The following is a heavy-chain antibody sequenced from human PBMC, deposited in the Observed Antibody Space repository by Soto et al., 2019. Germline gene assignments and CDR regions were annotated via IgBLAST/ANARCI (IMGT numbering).Heavy chain of an antibody. J-gene: IGHJ3*01. D-gene: IGHD3-22*01. CDR2: IKQDGRAA. CDR3: ARGDYHDISRPFSDAFDV. CDR1: GFSFSNYW. Sequence: PGGSLRLSCEASGFSFSNYWMSWVRQAPGKGLEWVANIKQDGRAAWYVDSVKGRFTISRDNARKSLYLQMNSLRLEDAAVYYCARGDYHDISRPFSDAFDVWGPGTMVTVSS. V-gene: IGHV3-7*04.